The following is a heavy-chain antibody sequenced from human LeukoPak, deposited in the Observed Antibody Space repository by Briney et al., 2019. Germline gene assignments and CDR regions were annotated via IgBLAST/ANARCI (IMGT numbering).Heavy chain of an antibody. J-gene: IGHJ4*02. CDR3: ARDPSSGWYPFDY. V-gene: IGHV4-39*07. CDR1: GGSISSSSYY. Sequence: PETLSLTCTVSGGSISSSSYYWGWIRQPPGKGLEWIGTVYYSGSTYYNPSLKSRVTISVDTSKNQFSLKPSSVTAADTAVYYCARDPSSGWYPFDYWGQGTLVTVSS. D-gene: IGHD6-19*01. CDR2: VYYSGST.